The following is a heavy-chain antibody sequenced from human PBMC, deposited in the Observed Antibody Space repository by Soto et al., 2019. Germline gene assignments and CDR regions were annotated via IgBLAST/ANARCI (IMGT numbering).Heavy chain of an antibody. CDR1: GFTFSNFW. J-gene: IGHJ3*01. D-gene: IGHD2-2*01. V-gene: IGHV3-74*01. Sequence: GGSLRLSCAASGFTFSNFWMHWVRHAPGRGPVWVSRINGDGSSTSHADSVKGRFTISRDNAENTLFLQMSGLRAEDTAVYYCARAQLLPDDAFDAWGRGTVVTVSS. CDR3: ARAQLLPDDAFDA. CDR2: INGDGSST.